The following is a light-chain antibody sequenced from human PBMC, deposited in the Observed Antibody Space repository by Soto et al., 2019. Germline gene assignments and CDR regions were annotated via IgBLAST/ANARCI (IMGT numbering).Light chain of an antibody. CDR2: GAS. V-gene: IGKV3-15*01. CDR3: QQYGSSPPRK. J-gene: IGKJ1*01. Sequence: EIVMTQSPATLSVSPGERATLSCRASQSVSSNLAWYQQKPGQAPRLLIYGASTRATGIPARFSGSGSGTEFNLTISSLQSEDFAVYYCQQYGSSPPRKSGKGTKVDI. CDR1: QSVSSN.